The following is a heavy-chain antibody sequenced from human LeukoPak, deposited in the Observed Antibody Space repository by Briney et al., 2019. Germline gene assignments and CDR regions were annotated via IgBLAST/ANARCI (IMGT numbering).Heavy chain of an antibody. V-gene: IGHV1-69*05. Sequence: GASVKVSCKASGGTFSNFGVSWVRQAPGQGLEWLGGIIPMFGTSDYAPRFQGRVTVTTDESSTTGYMELSSLRSDDTAVYYCARGGYSGYDFDYWGQGTLVTVSS. CDR2: IIPMFGTS. J-gene: IGHJ4*02. CDR3: ARGGYSGYDFDY. D-gene: IGHD5-12*01. CDR1: GGTFSNFG.